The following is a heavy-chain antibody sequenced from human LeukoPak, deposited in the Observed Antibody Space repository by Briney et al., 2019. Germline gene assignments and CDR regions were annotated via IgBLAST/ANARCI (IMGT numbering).Heavy chain of an antibody. D-gene: IGHD5-18*01. CDR3: ARDAVDTANAV. J-gene: IGHJ6*02. CDR2: INSDGSIT. CDR1: GFTFTTYW. V-gene: IGHV3-74*01. Sequence: GGSLSLSCAASGFTFTTYWMHWVRQAPGKGLVWVSHINSDGSITSYADSVKGRFTISRDNAKNTLYLQMNSLRAEDTAVYYCARDAVDTANAVWGQGTTVTVSS.